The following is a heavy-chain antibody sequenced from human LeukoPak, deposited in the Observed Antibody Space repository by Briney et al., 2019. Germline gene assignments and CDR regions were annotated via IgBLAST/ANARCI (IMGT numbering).Heavy chain of an antibody. CDR1: GFTFSSYW. CDR3: ARDPGKTTFDY. J-gene: IGHJ4*02. V-gene: IGHV3-74*01. D-gene: IGHD1-14*01. CDR2: INSDESTT. Sequence: PGGSLRLSCAASGFTFSSYWMHWVRQAPGKGLVWVSRINSDESTTTYADSVKGRFTISRDNAKNTLFLQMNSLRAEDTAVYYCARDPGKTTFDYWGQGTLVTVSS.